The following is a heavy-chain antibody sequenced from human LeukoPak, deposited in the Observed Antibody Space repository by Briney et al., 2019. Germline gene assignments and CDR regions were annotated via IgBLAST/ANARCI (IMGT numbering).Heavy chain of an antibody. CDR3: ARDIDRRIWFSDY. D-gene: IGHD3-10*01. V-gene: IGHV1-3*01. CDR1: GYTFTSYA. CDR2: INAGNGNT. J-gene: IGHJ4*02. Sequence: ASVKVSCKASGYTFTSYAMHWVRQAPGQRLEWMGWINAGNGNTKYSQKFQGRVTITRDISASTAYMELSSLRSEDTAVYYCARDIDRRIWFSDYWGQGPLVTVSS.